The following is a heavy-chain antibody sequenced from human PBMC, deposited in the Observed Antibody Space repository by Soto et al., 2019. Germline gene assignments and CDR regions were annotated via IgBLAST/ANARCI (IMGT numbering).Heavy chain of an antibody. Sequence: LSLTCTVSGGSISSGGYYWSWIRQHPGKGLEWIGYIYYSGSTYYNPSLKSRVTISVDTSKNQFSLKLSSVTAADTAVYYCARAPRIAAAGTKNWFDPWGQGTLVTVSS. V-gene: IGHV4-31*03. D-gene: IGHD6-13*01. CDR1: GGSISSGGYY. CDR2: IYYSGST. J-gene: IGHJ5*02. CDR3: ARAPRIAAAGTKNWFDP.